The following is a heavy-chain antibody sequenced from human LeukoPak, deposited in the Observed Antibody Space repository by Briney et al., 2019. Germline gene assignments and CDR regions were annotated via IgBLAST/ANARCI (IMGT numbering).Heavy chain of an antibody. J-gene: IGHJ4*02. CDR3: AGGVVPAANY. Sequence: PSETLSLTCTVSGGSISSYYWSWIRQPPGKGLEWIWSIYYSGSPNYNPSPKSRVTISVDTSKNQFSLKLSSVTAADTAVYYCAGGVVPAANYWGQGTLVTVSS. CDR1: GGSISSYY. D-gene: IGHD2-2*01. V-gene: IGHV4-59*01. CDR2: IYYSGSP.